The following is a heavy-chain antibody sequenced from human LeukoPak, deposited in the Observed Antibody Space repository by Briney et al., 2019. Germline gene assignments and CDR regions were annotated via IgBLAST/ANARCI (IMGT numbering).Heavy chain of an antibody. V-gene: IGHV1-8*03. J-gene: IGHJ3*02. CDR2: VSPNSGNT. Sequence: ASVKVSCKASGYTFINYDINWVRQAPGQGLEWMGWVSPNSGNTGYAQKFQGRVTITRNTSISTAYMELSSLRSEDTAVYYCARSISRSSGAFDIWGQGTMVTVSS. CDR3: ARSISRSSGAFDI. D-gene: IGHD3-10*01. CDR1: GYTFINYD.